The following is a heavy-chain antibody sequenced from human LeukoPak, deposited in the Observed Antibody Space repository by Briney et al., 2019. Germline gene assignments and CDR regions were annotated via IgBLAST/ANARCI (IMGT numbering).Heavy chain of an antibody. J-gene: IGHJ3*02. CDR2: ISSDGTNK. CDR1: GFTFSNYT. D-gene: IGHD3-16*01. CDR3: AKDEGGFAVPRGDAFDM. V-gene: IGHV3-30-3*01. Sequence: GGSLRLSCAASGFTFSNYTMHWVRQAPGKGLEWVAVISSDGTNKYYADSVKGRFTISRDNSKNSLYMQMNSLRTEDTAVYYCAKDEGGFAVPRGDAFDMWGQGTMVNVSP.